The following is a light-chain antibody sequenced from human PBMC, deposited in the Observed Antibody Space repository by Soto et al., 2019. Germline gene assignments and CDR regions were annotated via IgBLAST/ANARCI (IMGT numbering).Light chain of an antibody. CDR1: RSDFGGFNY. Sequence: HSALLQPVSLSGSPGQPDIVSCTGSRSDFGGFNYVSWFQQHQGKAPKLKIYDVSIRPSGVSNRFSGSKSGNTASLTIFGLQAEYEASYHCSSYTSSSTFYVFGTGSKVTVL. V-gene: IGLV2-14*01. CDR2: DVS. J-gene: IGLJ1*01. CDR3: SSYTSSSTFYV.